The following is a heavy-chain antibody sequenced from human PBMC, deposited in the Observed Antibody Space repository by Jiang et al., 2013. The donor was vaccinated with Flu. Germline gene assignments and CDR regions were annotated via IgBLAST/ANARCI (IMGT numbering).Heavy chain of an antibody. CDR2: ISYDGSNK. Sequence: VQLVESGGGVVQPGRSLRLSCAASGFTFSSYGMHWVRQAPGKGLEWVAVISYDGSNKYYADSVKGRFTISRDNSKNTLYLQMNSLRAEDTAVYYCAKVNLPTGGAFDIWGQGTMVTVSS. J-gene: IGHJ3*02. CDR3: AKVNLPTGGAFDI. CDR1: GFTFSSYG. V-gene: IGHV3-30*18. D-gene: IGHD3-10*01.